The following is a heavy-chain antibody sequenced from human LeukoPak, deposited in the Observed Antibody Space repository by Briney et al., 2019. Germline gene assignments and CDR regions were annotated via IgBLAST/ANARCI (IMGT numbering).Heavy chain of an antibody. J-gene: IGHJ4*02. Sequence: ASVKVSRKASGYMFIDYYIHWVRRALGQGLEWMGWMNPNNGDTNYAQKFQGRVTMTRDTSISTAYMELSSLRSDDTAVYYCATPLKGVGGRDYWGQGTLVTVSS. V-gene: IGHV1-2*02. CDR2: MNPNNGDT. D-gene: IGHD1-26*01. CDR1: GYMFIDYY. CDR3: ATPLKGVGGRDY.